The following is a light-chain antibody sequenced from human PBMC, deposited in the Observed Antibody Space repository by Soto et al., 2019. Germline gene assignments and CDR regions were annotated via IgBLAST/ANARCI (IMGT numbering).Light chain of an antibody. V-gene: IGKV3-11*01. CDR2: DAS. CDR1: QSVSRY. Sequence: EIVLTQSPVTLSLSPGERATLSCRASQSVSRYLAWYQHKPGQAPRLLVYDASNRATGIPARFSGSGSVTDFTLTISSLEPEDFAVYCCQHRYIGLTFGGGTKVEMK. J-gene: IGKJ4*01. CDR3: QHRYIGLT.